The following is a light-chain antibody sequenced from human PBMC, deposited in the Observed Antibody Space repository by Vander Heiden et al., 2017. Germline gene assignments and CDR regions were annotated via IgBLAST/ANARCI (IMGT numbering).Light chain of an antibody. CDR3: GTWDSSLSAVV. CDR1: SSNIGNNY. CDR2: DNN. V-gene: IGLV1-51*01. J-gene: IGLJ1*01. Sequence: QSVLTQPPSVSAAPGQKVTISSSGSSSNIGNNYVSWYQQVPGTAPKLLIYDNNKRPSGIPDRFSGSKSGTSATLGITGLQTGDEADYYCGTWDSSLSAVVFGTGTKVTVL.